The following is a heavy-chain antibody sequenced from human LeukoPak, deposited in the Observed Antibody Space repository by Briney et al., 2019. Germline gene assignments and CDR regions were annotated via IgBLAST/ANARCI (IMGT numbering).Heavy chain of an antibody. CDR2: MYQSGST. J-gene: IGHJ4*02. CDR3: ASAYGSGNYMALGY. V-gene: IGHV4-30-2*01. D-gene: IGHD3-10*01. Sequence: SETLSLTCTVSGGSISSGGYSWSWIRQPPGKGLEWIGYMYQSGSTYYNPSLKSRVIISVDRSKNQFSLKLSSVTAADTAVYYCASAYGSGNYMALGYWGQGTLVTVSS. CDR1: GGSISSGGYS.